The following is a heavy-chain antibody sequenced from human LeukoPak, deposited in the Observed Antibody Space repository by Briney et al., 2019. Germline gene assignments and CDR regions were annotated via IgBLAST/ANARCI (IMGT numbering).Heavy chain of an antibody. CDR3: ARESFGDYYFDY. V-gene: IGHV3-23*01. CDR2: ISTNGDRT. D-gene: IGHD4-17*01. CDR1: GLTFSNYA. J-gene: IGHJ4*02. Sequence: GGSLRLSCAASGLTFSNYAMTWVRQAPGKGLEWVSAISTNGDRTYYADPVKGRFTVSRDNSKNTLYLQMNSLRVEDTAVYSCARESFGDYYFDYWGQGTLVTVSS.